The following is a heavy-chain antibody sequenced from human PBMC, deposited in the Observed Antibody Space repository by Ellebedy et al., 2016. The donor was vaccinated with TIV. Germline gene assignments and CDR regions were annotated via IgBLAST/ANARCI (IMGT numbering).Heavy chain of an antibody. CDR2: ISGSGGST. V-gene: IGHV3-23*01. J-gene: IGHJ3*02. CDR3: AKDLGDCSSTSCYGAFDI. D-gene: IGHD2-2*01. Sequence: PGGSLRLSCAASGFTFSSYAMSWVRQAPGKGLEWVSAISGSGGSTYYADSVKGRFTISRDNSKNTLYLQMNSLRAEDTAVYYCAKDLGDCSSTSCYGAFDIWGQGTMVTVSS. CDR1: GFTFSSYA.